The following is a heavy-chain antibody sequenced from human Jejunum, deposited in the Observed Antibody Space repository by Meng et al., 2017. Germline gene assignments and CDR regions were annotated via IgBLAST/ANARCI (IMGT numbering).Heavy chain of an antibody. J-gene: IGHJ4*02. CDR2: TYYRSKWYI. Sequence: QIQLQHAGPVLVKPSHTLSLTCAIPGDSVSSNSAGWNWIRQSPSRGLEWLGRTYYRSKWYIDYAVSVKSRITINPDTSKNQFSLHLNSVSPEDTAVYYCAGGGLVRSTRGYFDYWGQGTLVTVSS. V-gene: IGHV6-1*01. CDR1: GDSVSSNSAG. D-gene: IGHD1-26*01. CDR3: AGGGLVRSTRGYFDY.